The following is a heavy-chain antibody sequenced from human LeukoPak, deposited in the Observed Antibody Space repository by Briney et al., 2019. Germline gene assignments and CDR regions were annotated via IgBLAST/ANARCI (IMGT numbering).Heavy chain of an antibody. J-gene: IGHJ3*02. CDR2: INPSGGST. V-gene: IGHV1-46*01. D-gene: IGHD3-22*01. CDR3: ATTSPAYYYDRRGAFDI. Sequence: GVSVKVSCKASGYTFTSYGISWVRQAPGQGLEWMGIINPSGGSTSYAQKFQGRVTMTRDTSTSTVYMELSSLRSEDTAVYYCATTSPAYYYDRRGAFDIWGQGTMVTVSS. CDR1: GYTFTSYG.